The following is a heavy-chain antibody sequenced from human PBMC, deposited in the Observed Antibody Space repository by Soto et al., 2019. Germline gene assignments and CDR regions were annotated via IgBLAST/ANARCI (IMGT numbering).Heavy chain of an antibody. Sequence: QVQLQESGPGLVKPSETLSLTCTVSGGTISSWSWSWIRQPPGKGLDWIGYIYYSGRTNCNPSLKTRVTISVDTSKNQFSLKLSSVTAADTAVYYCARRYGSAIDYWGHGTLCTVSS. J-gene: IGHJ4*01. CDR3: ARRYGSAIDY. V-gene: IGHV4-59*08. CDR1: GGTISSWS. D-gene: IGHD1-26*01. CDR2: IYYSGRT.